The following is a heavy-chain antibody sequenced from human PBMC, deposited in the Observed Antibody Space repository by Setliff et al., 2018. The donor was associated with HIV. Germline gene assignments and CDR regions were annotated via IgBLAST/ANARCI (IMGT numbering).Heavy chain of an antibody. CDR2: TWYDGRTT. D-gene: IGHD5-12*01. Sequence: LSCAASGFTFSSYVMHWVRQAPGKGLEWVALTWYDGRTTYYADSVKGRFTISRDNSKSTLNLQMNTLRPEDTAMYYCAKVGREYNGYDLTFDSWGQGTLVTVSS. V-gene: IGHV3-33*03. CDR3: AKVGREYNGYDLTFDS. J-gene: IGHJ4*02. CDR1: GFTFSSYV.